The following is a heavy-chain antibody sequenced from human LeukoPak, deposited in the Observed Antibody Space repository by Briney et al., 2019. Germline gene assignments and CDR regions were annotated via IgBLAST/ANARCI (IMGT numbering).Heavy chain of an antibody. CDR1: GYTFTSYY. CDR2: INPSGGST. CDR3: AREVVGHLMTTVNGNWFDP. Sequence: ASVKVSCKASGYTFTSYYMHWVRQAPGQGLEWMGIINPSGGSTSYAQKFQGRVTMTRDTSTSTVYMELSSLRSEDTAVYYCAREVVGHLMTTVNGNWFDPWGQGTLVTVSS. J-gene: IGHJ5*02. V-gene: IGHV1-46*01. D-gene: IGHD4-17*01.